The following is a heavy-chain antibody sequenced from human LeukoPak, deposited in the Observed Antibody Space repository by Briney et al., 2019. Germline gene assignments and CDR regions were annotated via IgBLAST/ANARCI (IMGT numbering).Heavy chain of an antibody. Sequence: SGTLSLTCAVSGGSISSSNWWSWVRQPPGKGLEWIGEIYHSGSTNYNPSLKSRVTISVDTSKKQFSLKLSSVTAADTAVYYCARSGDNWNYYFDYWGQGTLVTVSS. V-gene: IGHV4-4*02. D-gene: IGHD1-7*01. J-gene: IGHJ4*02. CDR2: IYHSGST. CDR1: GGSISSSNW. CDR3: ARSGDNWNYYFDY.